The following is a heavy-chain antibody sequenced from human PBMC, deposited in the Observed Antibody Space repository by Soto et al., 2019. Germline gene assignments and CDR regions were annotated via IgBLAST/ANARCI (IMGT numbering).Heavy chain of an antibody. J-gene: IGHJ4*02. Sequence: SETLSLTCTVSGGSISSGGYYWSWIRQHPGKGLEWIGYIYYSGSTYYNPSLKSRVTISVDTSKNQFSLKLSSVTAADTAVYYCARAPRDSSGSTLRSPNFDYWGQGTLVTVSS. CDR3: ARAPRDSSGSTLRSPNFDY. CDR1: GGSISSGGYY. CDR2: IYYSGST. D-gene: IGHD3-22*01. V-gene: IGHV4-31*03.